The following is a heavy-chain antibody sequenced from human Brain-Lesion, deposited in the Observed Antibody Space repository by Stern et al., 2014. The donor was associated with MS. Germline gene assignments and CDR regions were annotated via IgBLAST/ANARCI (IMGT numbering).Heavy chain of an antibody. Sequence: EVQLVESGGGVVQPGRSLRLSCEASGFSFEDHGMPWVRQAPGKGLGWVAGLTWNSGTIAYADSVKGRFTISRDDAKNSLYLHMNGLRAEDTALYYCAKDMMDYFGSGTFGSFDHWGQGTLVTVSS. CDR1: GFSFEDHG. V-gene: IGHV3-9*01. D-gene: IGHD3-10*01. CDR3: AKDMMDYFGSGTFGSFDH. J-gene: IGHJ4*02. CDR2: LTWNSGTI.